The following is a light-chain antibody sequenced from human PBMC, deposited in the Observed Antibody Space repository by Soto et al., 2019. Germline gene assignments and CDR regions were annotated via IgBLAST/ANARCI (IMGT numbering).Light chain of an antibody. Sequence: QSALTQPASVSGSPGQSITISCTGTSSDVGSYNYVSWYQQHPGKAPKVMIYDVSNRPSGVSYRFSGSKSVNTASLTISGLQAEDEADYYCSSYTTSSTYVFGTGTKVTVL. V-gene: IGLV2-14*01. CDR2: DVS. CDR3: SSYTTSSTYV. J-gene: IGLJ1*01. CDR1: SSDVGSYNY.